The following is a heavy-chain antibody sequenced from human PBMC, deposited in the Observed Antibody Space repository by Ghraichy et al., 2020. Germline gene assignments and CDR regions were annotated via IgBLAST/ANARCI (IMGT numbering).Heavy chain of an antibody. CDR3: ARAASVVEINYYYYGMDV. CDR1: GFTFSSYS. Sequence: SCAASGFTFSSYSMNWVRQAPGKGLEWVSSISSSSSYIYYADSVKGRFTISRDNAKNSLYLQMNSLRAEDTAVYYCARAASVVEINYYYYGMDVWGQGTTVTVSS. V-gene: IGHV3-21*01. CDR2: ISSSSSYI. D-gene: IGHD3-22*01. J-gene: IGHJ6*02.